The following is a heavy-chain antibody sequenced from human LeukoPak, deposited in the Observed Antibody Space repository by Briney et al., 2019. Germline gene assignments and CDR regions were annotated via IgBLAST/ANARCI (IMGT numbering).Heavy chain of an antibody. CDR3: AREVDTVAIIRYGHFDY. CDR1: GDSVSRNTAA. D-gene: IGHD5-12*01. J-gene: IGHJ4*02. CDR2: TYYRSKWYN. Sequence: SQTLSLTCAISGDSVSRNTAAWNWIRQSPSRGLEWLGRTYYRSKWYNENALSMKSRITINPDTSKNQFSLQLNSVTPEDTAVYYCAREVDTVAIIRYGHFDYWGQGTLVTVSS. V-gene: IGHV6-1*01.